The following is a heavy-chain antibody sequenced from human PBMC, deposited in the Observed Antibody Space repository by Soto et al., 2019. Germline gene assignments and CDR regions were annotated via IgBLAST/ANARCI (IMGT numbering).Heavy chain of an antibody. CDR3: ATIAAPCPDY. CDR1: VGTFSSYA. J-gene: IGHJ4*02. V-gene: IGHV1-69*01. D-gene: IGHD6-13*01. CDR2: IIPIFGTA. Sequence: QVQLVQAGAEVKKPGSSVKFSCKASVGTFSSYAISWVRHAPGQGREWMGGIIPIFGTANYAQKFQGRVTITADESTSTAYMELSRLRAEDTAVYYCATIAAPCPDYWGQGTLVTVSS.